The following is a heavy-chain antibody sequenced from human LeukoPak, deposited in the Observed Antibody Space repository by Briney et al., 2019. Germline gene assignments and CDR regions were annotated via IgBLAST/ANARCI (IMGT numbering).Heavy chain of an antibody. CDR1: GGSFSGYY. D-gene: IGHD3-22*01. V-gene: IGHV4-34*01. CDR3: ARLYDDSTLQH. J-gene: IGHJ1*01. CDR2: INHSGST. Sequence: PSETLSLTCAVYGGSFSGYYLSWIRQPPGQGLEWIGEINHSGSTNYNPSLKRRVTISVDTSKHQFSLKLSSVPAADTAVYYCARLYDDSTLQHWGQGTLVTVSS.